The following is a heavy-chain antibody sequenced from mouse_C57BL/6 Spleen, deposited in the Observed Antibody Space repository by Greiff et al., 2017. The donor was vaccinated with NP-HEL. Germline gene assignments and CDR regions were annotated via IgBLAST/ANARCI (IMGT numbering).Heavy chain of an antibody. Sequence: EVQLQESGGGLVQPGGSMKLSCAASGFTFSDAWMDWVRQSPEKGLEWVAEIRNKANNHATYYAESVKGRFTISRDDSKSSVYLQMNSLRAEDTGIYYCTRPPLYVLYWYFDVWGTGTTVTVSS. J-gene: IGHJ1*03. CDR2: IRNKANNHAT. V-gene: IGHV6-6*01. D-gene: IGHD1-1*01. CDR1: GFTFSDAW. CDR3: TRPPLYVLYWYFDV.